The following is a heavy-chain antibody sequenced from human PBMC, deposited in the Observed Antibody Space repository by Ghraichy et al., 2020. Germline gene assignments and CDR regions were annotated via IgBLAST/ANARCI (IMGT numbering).Heavy chain of an antibody. J-gene: IGHJ5*02. CDR1: GGSFGYDY. CDR2: IYYSGST. D-gene: IGHD3-10*01. Sequence: LETLSLTCTVSGGSFGYDYWSWIRQSPGKGLEWIGYIYYSGSTNYNPSLESRVTMSIDTSKNQFSLKLTSVTAADTAVYYCAKQGSGGFHPWGQGTLVTVSS. CDR3: AKQGSGGFHP. V-gene: IGHV4-59*08.